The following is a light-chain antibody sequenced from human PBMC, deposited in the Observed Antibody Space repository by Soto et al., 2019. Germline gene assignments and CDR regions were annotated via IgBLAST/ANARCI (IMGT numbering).Light chain of an antibody. V-gene: IGKV1-5*03. CDR3: QQYNNFWT. Sequence: DIQMTQSPSTLSASVGDRVTITCRASKSISSWLAWYQQKPGKAPKLLIYKASSLESGVPSRFSGSGSGTEFTLTISSLQPDVFATYYCQQYNNFWTFGQGTKVEIK. CDR1: KSISSW. CDR2: KAS. J-gene: IGKJ1*01.